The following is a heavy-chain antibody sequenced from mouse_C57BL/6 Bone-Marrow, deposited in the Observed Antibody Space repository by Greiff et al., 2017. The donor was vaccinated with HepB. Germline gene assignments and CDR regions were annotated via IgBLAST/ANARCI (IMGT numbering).Heavy chain of an antibody. Sequence: VKLQESGAELVKPGASVKLSCKASGYTFTEYTIHWVKQRSGQGLEWIGWFYPGSGSIKYNEKFKDKATLTADKSSSTVYMELSRLTSEDSAVYFCARHEETYGVRAIPGSTWFAYWGQGTLVTVSA. J-gene: IGHJ3*01. D-gene: IGHD1-1*01. CDR1: GYTFTEYT. V-gene: IGHV1-62-2*01. CDR3: ARHEETYGVRAIPGSTWFAY. CDR2: FYPGSGSI.